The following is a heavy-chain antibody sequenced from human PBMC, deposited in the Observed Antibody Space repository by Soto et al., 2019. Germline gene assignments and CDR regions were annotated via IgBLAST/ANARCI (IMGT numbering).Heavy chain of an antibody. D-gene: IGHD2-8*01. V-gene: IGHV1-3*01. CDR1: GYTFTSHD. CDR3: AVLCYLTHEDFDI. J-gene: IGHJ3*02. CDR2: NNVGNGIA. Sequence: QVQLMQSGAEVKKPGASVKLSCKASGYTFTSHDIHWVRQAPGQRPERMGWNNVGNGIAKYSQRFQGRVTITRDTTASTAYLDLSSRTSADTAVYYCAVLCYLTHEDFDIWGQGTLVTVSS.